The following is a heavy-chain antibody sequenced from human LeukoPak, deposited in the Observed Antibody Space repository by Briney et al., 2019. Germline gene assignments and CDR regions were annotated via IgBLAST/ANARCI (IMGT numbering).Heavy chain of an antibody. CDR1: GYTFTGYY. D-gene: IGHD6-13*01. CDR2: IKPSGEST. J-gene: IGHJ5*02. Sequence: ASVKVSCKASGYTFTGYYMHWVRQAPGQGPEWMGMIKPSGESTSYTQKFQGRLTMTRDMSTSTVYMELRSLRSEDTAVYYCAMNRYTSSWYWFDPWGQGTLVTVSS. V-gene: IGHV1-46*01. CDR3: AMNRYTSSWYWFDP.